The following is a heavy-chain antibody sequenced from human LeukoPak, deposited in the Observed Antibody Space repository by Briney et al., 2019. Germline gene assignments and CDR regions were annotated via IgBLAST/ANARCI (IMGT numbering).Heavy chain of an antibody. CDR3: ARANWGLYYFDY. J-gene: IGHJ4*02. D-gene: IGHD7-27*01. CDR1: GGSFSGYY. Sequence: PSETLSLTCAVYGGSFSGYYWNWIRQPPGKGLEWIGEINHSGSTNYNPSLKSRVTISVDTSKNQFSLKLSSVTAADTAVYYCARANWGLYYFDYWGRGTLVTVSS. V-gene: IGHV4-34*01. CDR2: INHSGST.